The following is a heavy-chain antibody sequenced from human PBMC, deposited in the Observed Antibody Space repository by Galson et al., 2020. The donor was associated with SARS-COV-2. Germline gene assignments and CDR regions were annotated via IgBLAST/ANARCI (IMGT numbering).Heavy chain of an antibody. CDR2: IHYTGRT. CDR1: GDSISSSSYY. J-gene: IGHJ6*02. CDR3: ATSVVRGVSFWNYYYYGLDV. Sequence: ASETLSLTCTVSGDSISSSSYYWGWLRQPPGKGLEWIGSIHYTGRTYYNLFLRSRVTISLDASKNQFSLKVSSVTAADTAVYYCATSVVRGVSFWNYYYYGLDVWGQGTSVTVSS. D-gene: IGHD3-10*01. V-gene: IGHV4-39*07.